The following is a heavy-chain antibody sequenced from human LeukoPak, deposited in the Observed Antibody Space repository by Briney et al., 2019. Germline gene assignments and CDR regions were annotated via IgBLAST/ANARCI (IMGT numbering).Heavy chain of an antibody. V-gene: IGHV3-15*01. Sequence: TGGSLLLSCAASGFTFSNAWMSGVRQAPGKGREWVGRIKSKTDGVKTDYAAPVTRRFTISRDDSKNTLYLQMNSLKTEDTAVYYCTTDAYGDYGLGWGQGTLVTVSS. D-gene: IGHD4-17*01. CDR3: TTDAYGDYGLG. CDR2: IKSKTDGVKT. J-gene: IGHJ4*02. CDR1: GFTFSNAW.